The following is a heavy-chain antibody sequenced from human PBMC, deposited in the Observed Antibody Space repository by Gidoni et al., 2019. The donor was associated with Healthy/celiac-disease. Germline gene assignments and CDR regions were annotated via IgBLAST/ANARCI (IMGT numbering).Heavy chain of an antibody. J-gene: IGHJ6*02. CDR3: ARDAAWYYDILPYYYYGMDV. CDR2: ISAYNGNT. V-gene: IGHV1-18*01. CDR1: GYTFTSYG. D-gene: IGHD3-9*01. Sequence: QVQLVQSGAEVKKPGASVKVSCKASGYTFTSYGLSWVRQAPGQGLEWMGWISAYNGNTNYAQKLQGRVTMTTDTSTSTAYMELRSLRSDDTAVYYCARDAAWYYDILPYYYYGMDVWGQGTTVTVSS.